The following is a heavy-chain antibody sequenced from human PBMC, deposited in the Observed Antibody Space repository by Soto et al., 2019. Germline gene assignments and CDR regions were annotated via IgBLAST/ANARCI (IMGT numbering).Heavy chain of an antibody. D-gene: IGHD6-19*01. Sequence: QVQLVQSGAEVKKPGSSVKVSCKASGGTFSSYAISWVRQAPGQGLEWMGGIIPIFGTANYAQKFQGRVTITADESTSTVYMELSSLRSEDTAVYYCERGGEQWLVQDWFDPWGQGTLVTVSS. CDR3: ERGGEQWLVQDWFDP. CDR1: GGTFSSYA. CDR2: IIPIFGTA. V-gene: IGHV1-69*12. J-gene: IGHJ5*02.